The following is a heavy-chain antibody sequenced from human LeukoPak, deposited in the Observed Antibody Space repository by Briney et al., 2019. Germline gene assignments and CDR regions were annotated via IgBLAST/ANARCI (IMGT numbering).Heavy chain of an antibody. CDR3: ARVKSMVRGINYYYMDV. Sequence: ASVNVSCKASGYAFTSYAMSWVRQAPGQGLEWMGIINPSGGSTSYAQKFQGRVTMTRDMSTSTVYMELSSLRSEDTAVYYCARVKSMVRGINYYYMDVWGKGTTVTISS. J-gene: IGHJ6*03. V-gene: IGHV1-46*01. CDR1: GYAFTSYA. CDR2: INPSGGST. D-gene: IGHD3-10*01.